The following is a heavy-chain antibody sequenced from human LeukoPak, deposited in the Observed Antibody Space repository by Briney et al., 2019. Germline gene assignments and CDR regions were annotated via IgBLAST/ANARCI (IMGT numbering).Heavy chain of an antibody. V-gene: IGHV3-30*02. CDR1: GFTFSSYG. J-gene: IGHJ4*02. Sequence: GGSLRLSCAASGFTFSSYGMHWVRQAPGKGLEWVAVIWYDGSNKYYADSVKGRFTISRDNSKNTLYLQMNSLRAEDTAVYYCAKDSAAAAGAMPDYWGQGTLVTVSS. D-gene: IGHD6-13*01. CDR2: IWYDGSNK. CDR3: AKDSAAAAGAMPDY.